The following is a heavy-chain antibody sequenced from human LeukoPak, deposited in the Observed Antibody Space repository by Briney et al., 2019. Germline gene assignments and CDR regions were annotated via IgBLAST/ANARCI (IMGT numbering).Heavy chain of an antibody. V-gene: IGHV4-59*01. CDR2: IYYSGST. Sequence: SETLSLTCTVSVGSISSYYWSWIPEPPAKGLECVGYIYYSGSTNYNPSQKSRVTISVDTSKNQFSLKLSSVTAADTAVYYCAKAHYYYYYMDVWGKGTTVTISS. CDR1: VGSISSYY. CDR3: AKAHYYYYYMDV. J-gene: IGHJ6*03.